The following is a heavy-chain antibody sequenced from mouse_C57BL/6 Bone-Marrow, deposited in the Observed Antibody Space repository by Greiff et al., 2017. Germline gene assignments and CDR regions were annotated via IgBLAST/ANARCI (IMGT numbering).Heavy chain of an antibody. Sequence: VQLVQSGPELVRPGASVKMSCKASGYTFTSHWMQWVRQRPGQGLEWIGEIFPGSGSTYYNEKFKGKATLTVDTSSSTAYMQLSSLTSEDAAVYFCARPAYYSNYVDAYWGQGTVATVSA. J-gene: IGHJ3*01. CDR3: ARPAYYSNYVDAY. CDR1: GYTFTSHW. CDR2: IFPGSGST. V-gene: IGHV1-56*01. D-gene: IGHD2-5*01.